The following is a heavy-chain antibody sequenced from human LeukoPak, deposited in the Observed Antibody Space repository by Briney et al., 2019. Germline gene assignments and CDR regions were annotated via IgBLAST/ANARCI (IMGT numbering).Heavy chain of an antibody. CDR1: GGSISSSSYY. J-gene: IGHJ4*02. Sequence: TSETLSLTCTVSGGSISSSSYYWGWIRQPPGKGLEWIGSIYYSGSTYYNPSLKSRVTISVDTSKNQFSLKLSSVTAADTAVYCCARHETDTVTFDYWGQGTLVTVSS. V-gene: IGHV4-39*01. CDR3: ARHETDTVTFDY. CDR2: IYYSGST. D-gene: IGHD4-11*01.